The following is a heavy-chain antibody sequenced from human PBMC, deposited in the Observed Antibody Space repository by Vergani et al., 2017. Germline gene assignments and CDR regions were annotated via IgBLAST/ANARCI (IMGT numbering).Heavy chain of an antibody. CDR1: GYTFSNYY. D-gene: IGHD3-9*01. CDR2: INPSGGHT. J-gene: IGHJ4*02. CDR3: ARGDYCILTGYRY. V-gene: IGHV1-46*03. Sequence: QVQVVPSGAEVKNSGASVKVSCKTSGYTFSNYYMHWVRQAPGQGLEWMGIINPSGGHTNYAQKFQGRVTMTRDTSTSTVYMELSSLRSEDTAIYYCARGDYCILTGYRYWGQGTLVTVSA.